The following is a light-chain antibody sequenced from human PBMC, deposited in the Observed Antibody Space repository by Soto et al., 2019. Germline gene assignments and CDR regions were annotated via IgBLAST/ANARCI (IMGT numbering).Light chain of an antibody. J-gene: IGLJ3*02. V-gene: IGLV8-61*01. CDR3: VLYMGSGIWV. Sequence: QTVVTQEPSFSVSPGRTVTLTCGLSSGSVSTSYYPSWYQQTPGQPPRTLIYSTNTPSSGVPDRFSGSILGNKAALTITGAQADDESDYSCVLYMGSGIWVFGGGTKLTVL. CDR2: STN. CDR1: SGSVSTSYY.